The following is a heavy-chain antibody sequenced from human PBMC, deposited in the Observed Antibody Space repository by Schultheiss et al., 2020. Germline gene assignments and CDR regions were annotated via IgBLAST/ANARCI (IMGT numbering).Heavy chain of an antibody. V-gene: IGHV3-30*18. CDR3: AKVIWPYYYDSSGYEHYYGMDV. Sequence: GGSLRLSCAASGFTFSSYGMHWVRQAPGKGLEWVAVISYDGSNKYYADSVKGRFTISRDNSKNTLYLQMNSLRAEDTALYYCAKVIWPYYYDSSGYEHYYGMDVWGQGTTVTVSS. CDR1: GFTFSSYG. D-gene: IGHD3-22*01. J-gene: IGHJ6*02. CDR2: ISYDGSNK.